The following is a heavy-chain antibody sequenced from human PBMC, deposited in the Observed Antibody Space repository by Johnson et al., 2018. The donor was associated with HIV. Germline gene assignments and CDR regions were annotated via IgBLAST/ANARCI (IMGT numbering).Heavy chain of an antibody. CDR2: INWNGGST. Sequence: VQLVESGGGVVRPGGSLRLSCAASGFTFDDYGMSWVRQAPGKGLEWVSGINWNGGSTGSADSVEGRFTISRVNATNSLYLQMNSLRAEDTAVYYCARDDGSGIRVKGAFDIWGQGTWVAVSS. CDR3: ARDDGSGIRVKGAFDI. CDR1: GFTFDDYG. J-gene: IGHJ3*02. V-gene: IGHV3-20*04. D-gene: IGHD3-10*01.